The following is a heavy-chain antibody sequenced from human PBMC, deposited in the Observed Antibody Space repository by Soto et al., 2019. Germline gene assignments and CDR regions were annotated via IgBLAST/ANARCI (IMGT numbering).Heavy chain of an antibody. CDR1: GGTFSSYA. Sequence: GASVKVSCKASGGTFSSYAISWMRQAPGQGLEWMGGIIPIFGTANYAQKFQGRVTITADESTSTAYMELSSLRSEDTAVYYCARDLYCSSTSCYRAGNWFDPWGQGTLVTVSS. CDR3: ARDLYCSSTSCYRAGNWFDP. J-gene: IGHJ5*02. V-gene: IGHV1-69*13. CDR2: IIPIFGTA. D-gene: IGHD2-2*02.